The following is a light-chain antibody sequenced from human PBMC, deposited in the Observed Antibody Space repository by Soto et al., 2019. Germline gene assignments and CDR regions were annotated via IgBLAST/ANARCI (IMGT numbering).Light chain of an antibody. CDR2: DVT. J-gene: IGLJ1*01. Sequence: QAVVTQPASVSGSPGQSITISCTGTSSDVGGYNYVSWYQQHPGKAPKLMIYDVTNRPSGVSYRFSGSKSGNTASLTISGLQAEDEADYFCSSYSSGTTYVFGTGTKLTVL. V-gene: IGLV2-14*01. CDR3: SSYSSGTTYV. CDR1: SSDVGGYNY.